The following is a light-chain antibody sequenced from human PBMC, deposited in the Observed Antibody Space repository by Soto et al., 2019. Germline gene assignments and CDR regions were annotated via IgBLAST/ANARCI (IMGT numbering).Light chain of an antibody. V-gene: IGKV3-20*01. CDR3: QQSGGSPRT. Sequence: EIVLTQSPGTLSLSPGDRATLSCRASESIAGTYLAWYQQKPGQAPRLLIYAASSRATGIPDKFSASGSGTDFTLTINRLGPEDFAMYYCQQSGGSPRTFGQGTKVEIK. J-gene: IGKJ1*01. CDR1: ESIAGTY. CDR2: AAS.